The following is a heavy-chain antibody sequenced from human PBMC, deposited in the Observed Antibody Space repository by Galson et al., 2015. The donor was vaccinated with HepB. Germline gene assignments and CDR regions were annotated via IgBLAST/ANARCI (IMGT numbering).Heavy chain of an antibody. CDR3: ARSKRPTYYGFWSGSPSGRWFDP. V-gene: IGHV6-1*01. J-gene: IGHJ5*02. CDR2: TYYRSKWYN. CDR1: GDSVSSNSAA. D-gene: IGHD3-3*01. Sequence: CAISGDSVSSNSAAWNWIRQSPSRGLEWLGRTYYRSKWYNDYAVSVKSRITINPDTSKNQFSLQLNSVTPEDTAVYYCARSKRPTYYGFWSGSPSGRWFDPWGQGTLVTVSS.